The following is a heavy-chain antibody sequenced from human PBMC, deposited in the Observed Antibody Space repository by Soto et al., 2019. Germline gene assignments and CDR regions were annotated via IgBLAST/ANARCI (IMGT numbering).Heavy chain of an antibody. D-gene: IGHD6-13*01. CDR3: ARGGLRGSSWSYFDV. J-gene: IGHJ4*02. CDR1: GGSFSGYF. Sequence: QVQLHQWGAGLLKPSETLSLTCAVSGGSFSGYFWGWIRQPPGKGLEWIGEVNYGGSTNYTPSLKGLLTLALDTSKNQVSLSLASVTAADPAVYFCARGGLRGSSWSYFDVWGQGSLVAVSS. CDR2: VNYGGST. V-gene: IGHV4-34*01.